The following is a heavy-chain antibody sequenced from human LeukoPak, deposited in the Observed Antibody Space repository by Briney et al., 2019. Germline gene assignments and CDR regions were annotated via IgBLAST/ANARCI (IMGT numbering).Heavy chain of an antibody. Sequence: SETLSLTCAVYGGSFSGYYWSWIRQPPGKGLEWIGSIYYSGTTYYNPSLKSRVTISADTSKNQFSLKLSSVTAADTAVYYCAGGRSSVLGYWGQGTLVTVSS. J-gene: IGHJ4*02. CDR3: AGGRSSVLGY. V-gene: IGHV4-34*01. D-gene: IGHD6-19*01. CDR1: GGSFSGYY. CDR2: IYYSGTT.